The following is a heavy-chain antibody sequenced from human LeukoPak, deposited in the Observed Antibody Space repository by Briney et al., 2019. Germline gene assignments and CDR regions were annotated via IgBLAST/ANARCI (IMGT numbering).Heavy chain of an antibody. V-gene: IGHV4-31*03. CDR1: GGSISSGGYY. D-gene: IGHD6-13*01. CDR3: ASTGIAAAGTGWWFDP. J-gene: IGHJ5*02. Sequence: PSETLSLTCTVSGGSISSGGYYWSWIRQHPGKGLEWIGYIYYSGSTYYNPSLKSRVTISVDTSKNQFSLKLSSVTAADTAVYYCASTGIAAAGTGWWFDPRAREPWSPSPQ. CDR2: IYYSGST.